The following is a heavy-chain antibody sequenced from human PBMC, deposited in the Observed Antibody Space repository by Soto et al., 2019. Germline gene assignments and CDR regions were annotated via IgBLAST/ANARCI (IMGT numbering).Heavy chain of an antibody. CDR2: ISSTTNYI. Sequence: KPGRSLRLSCAASGFTFTRYSMNWVRQAPGKGLEWVSSISSTTNYIYYGDSMKGRFTISRDNAKNSLYLEMNSLRAEDTAVYYCARESEDLTSNFDYWGQGTLVTVSS. V-gene: IGHV3-21*06. J-gene: IGHJ4*02. CDR3: ARESEDLTSNFDY. CDR1: GFTFTRYS.